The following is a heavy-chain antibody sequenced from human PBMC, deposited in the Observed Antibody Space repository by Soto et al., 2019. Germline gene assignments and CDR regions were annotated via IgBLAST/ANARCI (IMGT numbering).Heavy chain of an antibody. CDR1: GGSISSSSYY. J-gene: IGHJ4*02. CDR2: IYYSGST. D-gene: IGHD3-9*01. CDR3: ARLSYYDILTGYYTGYYFDY. V-gene: IGHV4-39*01. Sequence: SETLSLTCTVSGGSISSSSYYWGWIRQPPGKGLEWIGSIYYSGSTYYNPSLKSRVPISVNTSKNQFSLKLSSVTAADTAVYYCARLSYYDILTGYYTGYYFDYWGQGTLVTVSS.